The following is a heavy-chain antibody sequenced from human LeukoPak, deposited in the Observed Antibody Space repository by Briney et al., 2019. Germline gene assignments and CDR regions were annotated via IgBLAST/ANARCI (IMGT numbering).Heavy chain of an antibody. J-gene: IGHJ4*02. CDR3: ARESDDCSGGSCYSNFDY. Sequence: GGSLRLSCAASGFTFGSYSMNWVRQAPGKGLEWVSSISNSGSSIYYADSVKGRFTISRDNSKNTLYLQMNSLRAEDTAVHYCARESDDCSGGSCYSNFDYWGQGTLVTVSS. V-gene: IGHV3-21*01. D-gene: IGHD2-15*01. CDR2: ISNSGSSI. CDR1: GFTFGSYS.